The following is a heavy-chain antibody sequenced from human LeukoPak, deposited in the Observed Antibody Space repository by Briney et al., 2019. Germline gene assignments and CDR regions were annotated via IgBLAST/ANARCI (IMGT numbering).Heavy chain of an antibody. D-gene: IGHD6-13*01. J-gene: IGHJ4*02. V-gene: IGHV4-31*03. CDR3: ARGSKAAPGTFDY. Sequence: SESLSLTCTVSGGSISSGGYYWSWIRQHPGKGLEWIGYIYYSGSTYYNPSLKSRVTISVDTSKNQFSLKLSSVTAADTAVYYCARGSKAAPGTFDYWGQGTLVTVSS. CDR1: GGSISSGGYY. CDR2: IYYSGST.